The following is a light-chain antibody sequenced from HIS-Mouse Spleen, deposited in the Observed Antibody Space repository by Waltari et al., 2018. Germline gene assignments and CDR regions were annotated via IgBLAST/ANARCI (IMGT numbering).Light chain of an antibody. CDR1: ALPKKY. CDR3: YSTDSSGKHRV. Sequence: SYELTQPPSVSVSPGQTARITCSGDALPKKYAYWYQQKSGQAPVLVIYEDSKQPPGIHGRFSASRSGTMATLTISGAQVEDEADYYCYSTDSSGKHRVFGGGTKLTVL. CDR2: EDS. J-gene: IGLJ2*01. V-gene: IGLV3-10*01.